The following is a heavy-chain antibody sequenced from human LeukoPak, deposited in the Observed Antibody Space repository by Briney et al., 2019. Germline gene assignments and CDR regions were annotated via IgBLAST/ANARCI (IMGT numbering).Heavy chain of an antibody. CDR3: ARDLNPAHYFDY. Sequence: SETLSLTCNVSGYSISSGYYWAWIPQAPGKGLEWIGSIYHSGYTHYNPSLKGRVTISVDTSKNDFSLKLSSVAAADTAIYYCARDLNPAHYFDYWGQGTLVTVSS. CDR2: IYHSGYT. CDR1: GYSISSGYY. V-gene: IGHV4-38-2*02. J-gene: IGHJ4*02.